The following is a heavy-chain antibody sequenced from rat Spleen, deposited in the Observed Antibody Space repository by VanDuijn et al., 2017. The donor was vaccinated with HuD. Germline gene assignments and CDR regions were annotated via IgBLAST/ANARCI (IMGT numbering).Heavy chain of an antibody. V-gene: IGHV5-25*01. J-gene: IGHJ2*01. CDR3: ARPTTGIPFNY. CDR2: ISYDGGST. D-gene: IGHD1-9*01. Sequence: EVKLVESGGGLVQPGRSMRFSCAASGFTFRNYDMAWVRQAPTKGLEWVASISYDGGSTYYRDSVKGRFTVSRDNAKSTLYLQMDSLRSEDTAIYYCARPTTGIPFNYWGQGVMVTVSS. CDR1: GFTFRNYD.